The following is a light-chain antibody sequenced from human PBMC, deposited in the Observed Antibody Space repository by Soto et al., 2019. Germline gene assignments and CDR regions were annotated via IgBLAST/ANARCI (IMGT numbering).Light chain of an antibody. CDR1: SSNIGAGHD. CDR2: GNS. V-gene: IGLV1-40*01. J-gene: IGLJ1*01. CDR3: QSYDSSLSGSEV. Sequence: VLTQPPPVSGAPGQRVTISCTGSSSNIGAGHDVHWYQHLPGTAPKLLIYGNSNRPSGVPDRFSGSKSGTSASLAITGLQAEDEADYYCQSYDSSLSGSEVFGTGTKVTVL.